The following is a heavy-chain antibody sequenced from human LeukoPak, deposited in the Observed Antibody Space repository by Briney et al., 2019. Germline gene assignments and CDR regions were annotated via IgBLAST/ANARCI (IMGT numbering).Heavy chain of an antibody. CDR3: ARERFVGGYRYLDY. J-gene: IGHJ4*02. D-gene: IGHD2-15*01. CDR1: GGSINSGGYF. Sequence: SETLSLTCTVSGGSINSGGYFWNWIRQHPGRGLEWIGSIYYTGSTSYYPSLKSRLTISIATSKNQFSLRLNSVIAADTAVYYCARERFVGGYRYLDYWGQGTLVTVSS. V-gene: IGHV4-31*03. CDR2: IYYTGST.